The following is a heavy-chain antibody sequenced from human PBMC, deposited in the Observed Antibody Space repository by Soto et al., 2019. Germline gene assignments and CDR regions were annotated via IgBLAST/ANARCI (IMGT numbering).Heavy chain of an antibody. CDR2: IYHSGST. D-gene: IGHD3-22*01. CDR3: ARDLYYYDSSGYWVYYYGMDV. Sequence: PSETLSHTCAVSGGSISSSNWWRWVRQPPGKGREWFGEIYHSGSTNYNPSLKSRVTISVDKSKNQFSLKLSSVTAADTAVYYCARDLYYYDSSGYWVYYYGMDVWGQGTTVTVSS. J-gene: IGHJ6*02. CDR1: GGSISSSNW. V-gene: IGHV4-4*02.